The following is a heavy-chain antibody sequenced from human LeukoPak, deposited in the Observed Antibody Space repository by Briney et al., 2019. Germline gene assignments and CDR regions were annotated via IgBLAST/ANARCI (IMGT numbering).Heavy chain of an antibody. CDR1: GGSFSGYY. J-gene: IGHJ5*02. V-gene: IGHV4-34*01. CDR3: ARGDSGSSGYVFDP. CDR2: INHSGST. Sequence: SETLSLTCAVYGGSFSGYYWSWIRQPPGKGLEWIGEINHSGSTNYNPSLKSRVTISLDTSKNQFSLKLSSVTAADTAVYYCARGDSGSSGYVFDPWGQGTLVTVSS. D-gene: IGHD3-22*01.